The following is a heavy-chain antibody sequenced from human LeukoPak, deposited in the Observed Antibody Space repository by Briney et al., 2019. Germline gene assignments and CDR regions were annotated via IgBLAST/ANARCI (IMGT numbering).Heavy chain of an antibody. CDR2: IKQDGSEK. CDR3: VSLYYDILTGYLGDYFDY. D-gene: IGHD3-9*01. Sequence: GGSLRLSCAASGFTFSSYWMSWVRQAPGKGLEWVANIKQDGSEKYYVDSVKGRFTISRDNAKNSLYLQMNSLRAEDTAVYYCVSLYYDILTGYLGDYFDYWGQGTLVTVSS. CDR1: GFTFSSYW. V-gene: IGHV3-7*01. J-gene: IGHJ4*02.